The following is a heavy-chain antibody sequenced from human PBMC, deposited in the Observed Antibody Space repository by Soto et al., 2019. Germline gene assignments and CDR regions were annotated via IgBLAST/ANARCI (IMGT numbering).Heavy chain of an antibody. CDR2: ISSSGSII. V-gene: IGHV3-11*01. J-gene: IGHJ4*02. Sequence: PGGHLILFCADAGFNFSYYYMMWIRPTAGKGLEWVSYISSSGSIIYYADSVKGRFTISRDNAKNSLYLQMNSLRAEDTAVYYCARDVGYYDSDGYFDYWGQGNLV. D-gene: IGHD3-22*01. CDR3: ARDVGYYDSDGYFDY. CDR1: GFNFSYYY.